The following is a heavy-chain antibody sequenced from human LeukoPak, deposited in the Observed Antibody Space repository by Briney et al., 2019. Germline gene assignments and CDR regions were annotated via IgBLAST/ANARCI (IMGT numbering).Heavy chain of an antibody. V-gene: IGHV4-4*07. Sequence: SETLSLTCTVSGGSISSYYWSWIRQPAGKGLEWIGRIYTSGSTNYNPSLKSRVTMSVDTSKNQFSLRLSSVTAADTAVYYCARGGIWGYDSSGYYYVLPRAFDYWGQGTLVTVSS. CDR1: GGSISSYY. CDR3: ARGGIWGYDSSGYYYVLPRAFDY. J-gene: IGHJ4*02. CDR2: IYTSGST. D-gene: IGHD3-22*01.